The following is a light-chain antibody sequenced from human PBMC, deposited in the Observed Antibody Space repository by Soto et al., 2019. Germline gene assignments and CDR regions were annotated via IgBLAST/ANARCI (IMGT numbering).Light chain of an antibody. Sequence: DIQMTQSPASLSASVGDRVTITCRASQGISIYLALYQQAAGKVPKHLIYGASKLQSGVPSRFRGGGSGTNFTLTISSLQPEDVGTYYCQNYNSAPITFGQGTRLEIK. V-gene: IGKV1-27*01. J-gene: IGKJ5*01. CDR2: GAS. CDR1: QGISIY. CDR3: QNYNSAPIT.